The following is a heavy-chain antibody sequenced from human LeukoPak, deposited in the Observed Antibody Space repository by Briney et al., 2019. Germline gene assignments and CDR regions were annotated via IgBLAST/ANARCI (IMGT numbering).Heavy chain of an antibody. CDR2: ISYDGSNK. V-gene: IGHV3-30-3*01. CDR3: ARDHRGVRDYFDY. CDR1: GFTFSSYA. Sequence: QTGGSLRLSCAASGFTFSSYAMSWVRQAPGKGLEWVTVISYDGSNKYYADSVKGRFTISRDNSKNTLYLQMNSLRAEDTAVYYCARDHRGVRDYFDYWGQGTLVTVSS. D-gene: IGHD3-10*01. J-gene: IGHJ4*02.